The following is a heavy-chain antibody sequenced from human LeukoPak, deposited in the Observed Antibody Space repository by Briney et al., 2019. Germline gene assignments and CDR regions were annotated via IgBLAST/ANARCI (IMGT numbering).Heavy chain of an antibody. CDR1: GFTPCSYW. D-gene: IGHD6-19*01. Sequence: RGALRLSSAASGFTPCSYWISWVRQAPREGVEWGSFIYSAGGTHYSDSATGRFTISIYNYKNTLYPQMTTPRAEEKAVYYCARGQWLPKYYFDCWGQGTLVTVSS. J-gene: IGHJ4*02. V-gene: IGHV3-53*01. CDR3: ARGQWLPKYYFDC. CDR2: IYSAGGT.